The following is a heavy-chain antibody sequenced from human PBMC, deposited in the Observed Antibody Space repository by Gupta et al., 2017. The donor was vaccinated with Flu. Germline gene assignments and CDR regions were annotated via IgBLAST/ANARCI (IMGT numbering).Heavy chain of an antibody. J-gene: IGHJ1*01. CDR1: GGSFSGYY. Sequence: QVQLQQWGAGLLKPSETLSLTCAVYGGSFSGYYWSWIRQPPGKGLEWIGEINHSGSTNYNPSLKSRVTISVDTSKNQFSLKLSSVTAADTAVYYCARGRIAAAGKYFQHWGQGTLVTVSS. CDR3: ARGRIAAAGKYFQH. CDR2: INHSGST. V-gene: IGHV4-34*01. D-gene: IGHD6-13*01.